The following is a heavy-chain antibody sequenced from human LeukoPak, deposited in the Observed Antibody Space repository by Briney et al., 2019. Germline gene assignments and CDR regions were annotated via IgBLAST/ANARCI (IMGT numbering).Heavy chain of an antibody. CDR1: GFTFSSYS. CDR2: ISSSSRYI. Sequence: GGSLSLSWAASGFTFSSYSMNWVRQAPGEGLEWVSSISSSSRYIYYADSVKGRFTISRDNAKNSLYLQMNSLRAEDTAVYYCASVDCSGGSCYSGVIGYWGQGTLVTVSS. D-gene: IGHD2-15*01. J-gene: IGHJ4*02. V-gene: IGHV3-21*01. CDR3: ASVDCSGGSCYSGVIGY.